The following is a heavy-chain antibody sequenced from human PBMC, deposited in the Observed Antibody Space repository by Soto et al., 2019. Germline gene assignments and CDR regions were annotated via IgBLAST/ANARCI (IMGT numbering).Heavy chain of an antibody. Sequence: QVQLVQSGAEVKKPGASVKVSCKASGYTFTSYYMHWVRQAPGQGLEWMGIINPSGGSTSYAQKFQGRVTMTRDTSTSTVYMELSSLRSEDTAVYYCARDPADYGDYDCLFDYWGQGTLVTVSS. CDR1: GYTFTSYY. V-gene: IGHV1-46*01. D-gene: IGHD4-17*01. CDR3: ARDPADYGDYDCLFDY. CDR2: INPSGGST. J-gene: IGHJ4*02.